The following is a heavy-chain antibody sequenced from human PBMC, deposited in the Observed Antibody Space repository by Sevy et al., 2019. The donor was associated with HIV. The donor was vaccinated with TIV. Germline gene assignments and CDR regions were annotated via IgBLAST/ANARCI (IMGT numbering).Heavy chain of an antibody. D-gene: IGHD3-16*02. CDR2: ISSSRYI. CDR3: AREDDYVWGSYRPLDY. V-gene: IGHV3-21*01. Sequence: GGSLRLSCAASGFTFSSYSMNWVRQAPGKGLEWVSSISSSRYIYYADSVKGRFTISRDNAKNSLYLQMNSLRAEDTAVYYCAREDDYVWGSYRPLDYWGQGTLVTVSS. J-gene: IGHJ4*02. CDR1: GFTFSSYS.